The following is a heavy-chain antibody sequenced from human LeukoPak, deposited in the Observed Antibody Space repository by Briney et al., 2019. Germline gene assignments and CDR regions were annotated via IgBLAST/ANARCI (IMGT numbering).Heavy chain of an antibody. CDR2: ISTSSSYI. D-gene: IGHD5-18*01. CDR3: ARDQWLQSYHYMDV. CDR1: GFTFSSYS. V-gene: IGHV3-21*01. J-gene: IGHJ6*03. Sequence: PGGSLRLSCAASGFTFSSYSMNWVRQAPGKGLEWASSISTSSSYIYYADSVKGRFTISRDNAKNSLYLQMNSLRAEDTAVYYCARDQWLQSYHYMDVWGKGTTVTVSS.